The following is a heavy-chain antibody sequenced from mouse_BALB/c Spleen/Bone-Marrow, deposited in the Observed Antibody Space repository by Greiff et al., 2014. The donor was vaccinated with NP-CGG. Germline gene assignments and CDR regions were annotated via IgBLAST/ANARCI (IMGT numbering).Heavy chain of an antibody. J-gene: IGHJ2*01. V-gene: IGHV1S22*01. CDR2: IYPGSGST. D-gene: IGHD2-1*01. CDR3: TRRRGNYHYFDY. CDR1: GYTFTSYW. Sequence: LQQSGSELVRPGASVKLSCKASGYTFTSYWMHWVKQRPGQGLEWIGNIYPGSGSTNYDEKFKSKATLTVDTSSSTAYMQLSSLTSEDSAVYYCTRRRGNYHYFDYWGQGTTLTVSS.